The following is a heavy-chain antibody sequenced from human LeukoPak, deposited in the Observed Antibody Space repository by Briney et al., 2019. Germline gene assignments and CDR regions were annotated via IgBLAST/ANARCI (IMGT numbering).Heavy chain of an antibody. V-gene: IGHV1-46*01. Sequence: GASVKVSCKASGYTFTSYYMHWVRQAPGQGLEWMGIINPSGGSTSYAQKFQGRVTMTRDTSISTAYMELSSLRSDDTAVYYCARGGGYCSRTSCYANYTDVWGKGTTVTVSS. CDR3: ARGGGYCSRTSCYANYTDV. CDR2: INPSGGST. D-gene: IGHD2-2*01. CDR1: GYTFTSYY. J-gene: IGHJ6*03.